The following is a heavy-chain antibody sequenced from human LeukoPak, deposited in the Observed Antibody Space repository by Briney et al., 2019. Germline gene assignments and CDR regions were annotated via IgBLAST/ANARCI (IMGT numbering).Heavy chain of an antibody. CDR3: ARDPANGRPDAYDI. V-gene: IGHV1-46*01. D-gene: IGHD1-26*01. Sequence: ASVTASFTSSGYTFTTYLIHWARQAPGQGFEWMGEVHPVTGGTDYFQRFQGRVTMTRDTSTSTVCMELSSLRSEDTAVYFCARDPANGRPDAYDIWGQGTMVTVSS. J-gene: IGHJ3*02. CDR1: GYTFTTYL. CDR2: VHPVTGGT.